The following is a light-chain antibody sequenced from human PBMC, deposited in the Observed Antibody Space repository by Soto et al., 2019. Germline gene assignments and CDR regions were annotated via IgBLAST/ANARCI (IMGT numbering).Light chain of an antibody. J-gene: IGKJ1*01. CDR3: QKYNNGPRT. V-gene: IGKV1-27*01. Sequence: DIQMTQSPSSLSASVGDRVTVTCRASQDIGSSLAWYQQKPGKVPKLLIYGASTLPSGVPSRFSGSGSGTAFTLTVSSLQPEDVATYFCQKYNNGPRTFGQGTKVEI. CDR2: GAS. CDR1: QDIGSS.